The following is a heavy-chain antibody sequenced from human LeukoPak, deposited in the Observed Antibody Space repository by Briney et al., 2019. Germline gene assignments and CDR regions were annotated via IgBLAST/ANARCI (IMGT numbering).Heavy chain of an antibody. CDR3: ARQLGYSYVPFDY. D-gene: IGHD5-18*01. Sequence: SQTLSLTCTVSGGSISSGSYYWSWIRQPAGKGLEWIGRIYTSGSTNYNPSLKSRVTISVDTSKNQFSLKLSSVTAADTAVYYCARQLGYSYVPFDYWGQGTLVTVSS. V-gene: IGHV4-61*02. CDR2: IYTSGST. CDR1: GGSISSGSYY. J-gene: IGHJ4*02.